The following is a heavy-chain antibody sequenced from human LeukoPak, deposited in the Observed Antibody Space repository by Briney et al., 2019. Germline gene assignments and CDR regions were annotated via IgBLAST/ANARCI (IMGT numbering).Heavy chain of an antibody. D-gene: IGHD3-3*01. J-gene: IGHJ3*02. Sequence: GGSLRLSCAASGFTFSSYGMSWVRQAPGKGLEWVANIKQDGSETHYVDSVKGRFTISRDNAKNSLYLQMNSLRAEDTAVYYCAIDNYDFDAFDIWGQGTMVTVSS. V-gene: IGHV3-7*01. CDR3: AIDNYDFDAFDI. CDR1: GFTFSSYG. CDR2: IKQDGSET.